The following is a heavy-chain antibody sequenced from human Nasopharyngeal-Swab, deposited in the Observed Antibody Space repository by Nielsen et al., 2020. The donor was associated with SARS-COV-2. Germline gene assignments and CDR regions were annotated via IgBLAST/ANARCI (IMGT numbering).Heavy chain of an antibody. Sequence: ASVKVSCQASGYTFTGYYMHWVRQAPGQGLEWMGWINPNSGGTNYAQKFQGRVTMTRDTSISTAYMELSRLRSDDTAVYYCARRPATVDDAFDIWGQGTMVTVSS. CDR2: INPNSGGT. CDR1: GYTFTGYY. CDR3: ARRPATVDDAFDI. V-gene: IGHV1-2*02. D-gene: IGHD4-17*01. J-gene: IGHJ3*02.